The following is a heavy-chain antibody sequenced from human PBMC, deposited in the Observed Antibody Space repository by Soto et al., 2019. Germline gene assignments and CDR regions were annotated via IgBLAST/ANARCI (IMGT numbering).Heavy chain of an antibody. CDR2: ILVGGST. D-gene: IGHD2-8*02. CDR1: GFICSSYD. Sequence: EVQMLESGGGLAQPGGSLRLSCAVSGFICSSYDMNWVRQAPGKGLEWVSTILVGGSTHYEDSVKGRFTISRDTSKNTVYLQINSLTAVDTAMYYCAKATATGGGAFEICGQGTMVTVSS. J-gene: IGHJ3*02. CDR3: AKATATGGGAFEI. V-gene: IGHV3-23*01.